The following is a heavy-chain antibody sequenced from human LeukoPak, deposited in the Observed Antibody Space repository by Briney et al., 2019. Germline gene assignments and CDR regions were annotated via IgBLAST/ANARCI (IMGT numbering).Heavy chain of an antibody. CDR1: GFSFGKYW. D-gene: IGHD3-16*01. CDR2: INHNGNVN. V-gene: IGHV3-7*03. Sequence: PGGSLRLSCVASGFSFGKYWMGWVRQAPGKGLEWVASINHNGNVNYYVDSVKGRFTISRDNAKNSLYLQMSNLRAEDTAVYFCARGGGLGVWGQGATVTVSS. CDR3: ARGGGLGV. J-gene: IGHJ6*02.